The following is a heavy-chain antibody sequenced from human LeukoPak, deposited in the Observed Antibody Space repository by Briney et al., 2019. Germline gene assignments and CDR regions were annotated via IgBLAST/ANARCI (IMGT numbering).Heavy chain of an antibody. D-gene: IGHD6-13*01. V-gene: IGHV3-21*01. CDR3: ARDRTVGSTWYDAFDI. J-gene: IGHJ3*02. Sequence: GGSLRLSCAASGFTFSSYAMSWVRQAPGKGLEWVSSISGSGSDTYYADSVKGRFTISRDNAKNSLFLQMSSLRADDTAVYYCARDRTVGSTWYDAFDIWGQGTMVTVFS. CDR1: GFTFSSYA. CDR2: ISGSGSDT.